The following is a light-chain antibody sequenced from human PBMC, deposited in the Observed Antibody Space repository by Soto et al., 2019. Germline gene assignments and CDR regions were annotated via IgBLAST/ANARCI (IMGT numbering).Light chain of an antibody. CDR1: ESLLHSNGYYY. J-gene: IGKJ1*01. CDR3: IQALQTAWT. V-gene: IGKV2-28*01. Sequence: DIVMTQSPLSLPVTPGEPASISCRSSESLLHSNGYYYLDWYRQKPGQSPQLLIYLGSNRASGVRHRFSGSRSGTYFTLKIICVEADDVRVYYCIQALQTAWTFGQGTNVEIK. CDR2: LGS.